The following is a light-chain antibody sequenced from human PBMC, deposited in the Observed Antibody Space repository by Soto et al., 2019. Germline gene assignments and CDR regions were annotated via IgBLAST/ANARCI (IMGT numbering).Light chain of an antibody. CDR1: QRVSSGY. CDR3: QQYGSSPLYT. J-gene: IGKJ2*01. Sequence: EIVLTQSPGTLSLSPGERATLSCRASQRVSSGYLAWYQQKPGQAPRLLIYGASSRATGIPDRFSGSGSGTDFTLTISRLEPEDFAVYYCQQYGSSPLYTFGQGTKLEIK. V-gene: IGKV3-20*01. CDR2: GAS.